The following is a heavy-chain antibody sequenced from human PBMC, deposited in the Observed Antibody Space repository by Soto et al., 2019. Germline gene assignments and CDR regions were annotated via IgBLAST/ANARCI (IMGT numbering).Heavy chain of an antibody. V-gene: IGHV1-18*01. J-gene: IGHJ6*02. Sequence: GASVKVSCKASGYTFTSYGISWLRQAPGQGLEWMGWISAYNGNTNYAQKLQGRVTMTTDTSTSTAYMELRSLRSDDTAVYYCARALSTGPYYYYGMDVWGQGTTVTVSS. CDR3: ARALSTGPYYYYGMDV. CDR1: GYTFTSYG. CDR2: ISAYNGNT. D-gene: IGHD1-1*01.